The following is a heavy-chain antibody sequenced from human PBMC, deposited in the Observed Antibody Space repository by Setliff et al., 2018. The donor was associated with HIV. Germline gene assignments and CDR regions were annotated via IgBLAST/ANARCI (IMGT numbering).Heavy chain of an antibody. J-gene: IGHJ4*02. CDR2: INHSGDT. CDR1: GGSFSGYY. V-gene: IGHV4-34*01. Sequence: SETLSLTCAVYGGSFSGYYWSWIRQPPGKGLEWIGEINHSGDTNYNPSLKSRVTISVDTSKNQFSLNLNSVTAADTAVYYCARLGAEDFSDYDWVDYWGQGTLVTAPQ. D-gene: IGHD5-12*01. CDR3: ARLGAEDFSDYDWVDY.